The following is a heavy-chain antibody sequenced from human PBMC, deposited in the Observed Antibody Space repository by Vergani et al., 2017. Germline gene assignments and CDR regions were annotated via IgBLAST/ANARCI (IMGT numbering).Heavy chain of an antibody. CDR2: IYTSGST. J-gene: IGHJ5*02. CDR3: SRDYYGSGSYGWFDP. D-gene: IGHD3-10*01. CDR1: GGSISSGSYY. Sequence: QVQLQESGPGLVKPSQTLSLTCTVSGGSISSGSYYWSWIRQPAGKGLEWIGRIYTSGSTNYNPSLKSRVTISVDTSKNQFSLKLISVTAADTAVYYCSRDYYGSGSYGWFDPWGQGTLVTVSS. V-gene: IGHV4-61*02.